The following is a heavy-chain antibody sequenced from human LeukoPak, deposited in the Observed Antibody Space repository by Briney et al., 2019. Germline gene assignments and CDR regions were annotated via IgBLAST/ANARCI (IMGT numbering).Heavy chain of an antibody. J-gene: IGHJ4*02. Sequence: GGSLRLSCAASGFTFSSYGMHWVRQAPGKGLEWVAFIRYDGSNKYYADSVKGRFTISRDNSKNTLYLQMNSLRAEDTAVYYCAKALLPFATVTAQSDYWGQGTLVAVSS. CDR3: AKALLPFATVTAQSDY. D-gene: IGHD4-17*01. CDR2: IRYDGSNK. V-gene: IGHV3-30*02. CDR1: GFTFSSYG.